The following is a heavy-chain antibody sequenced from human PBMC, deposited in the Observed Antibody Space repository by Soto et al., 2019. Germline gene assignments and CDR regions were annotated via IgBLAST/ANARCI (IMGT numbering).Heavy chain of an antibody. V-gene: IGHV4-34*01. CDR2: INHSGST. CDR3: ARGGRIWFGEPRVWFDP. J-gene: IGHJ5*02. CDR1: GGSFSGYY. D-gene: IGHD3-10*01. Sequence: QVQLQQWGAGLLKPSETLSLTRAVYGGSFSGYYWSWIRQPPGKGLEWIGEINHSGSTNYNPSLKSRVTISVDTSKNQFSLKLSSVTAADTAVYYCARGGRIWFGEPRVWFDPWGQGTLVTVSS.